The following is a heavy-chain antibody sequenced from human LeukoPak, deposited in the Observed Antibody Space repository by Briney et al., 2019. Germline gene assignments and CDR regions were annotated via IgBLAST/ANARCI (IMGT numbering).Heavy chain of an antibody. CDR1: GFTFGGYG. J-gene: IGHJ4*02. CDR3: AKDLGVGARGFDY. CDR2: IAYDGSRA. V-gene: IGHV3-30*02. Sequence: PGGSLRLSCAGSGFTFGGYGMHWFRQTPGKGLEWVAVIAYDGSRAFYADSVKGRFTISRDNSKNSLYLQMNSLKTEDTALYYCAKDLGVGARGFDYWGQGTLVTVSS. D-gene: IGHD1-26*01.